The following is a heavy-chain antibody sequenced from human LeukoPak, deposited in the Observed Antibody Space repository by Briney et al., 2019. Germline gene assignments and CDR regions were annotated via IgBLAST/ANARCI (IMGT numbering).Heavy chain of an antibody. J-gene: IGHJ4*02. CDR2: ISYDGSNK. CDR3: AKSVVYYDSWSLPNDY. CDR1: GFTFSSYA. V-gene: IGHV3-30*18. D-gene: IGHD3-3*01. Sequence: HPGGSLRLSCAASGFTFSSYAMYWVRQAPGKGLEWVAIISYDGSNKYYADSVKGRFTISRDNSKNTLFLQMNSLRAEDTAVYYCAKSVVYYDSWSLPNDYWGQGTLVTVSS.